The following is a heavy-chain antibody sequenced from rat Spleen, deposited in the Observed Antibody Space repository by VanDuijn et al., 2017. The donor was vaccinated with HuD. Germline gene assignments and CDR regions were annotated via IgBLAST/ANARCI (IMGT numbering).Heavy chain of an antibody. D-gene: IGHD1-6*01. J-gene: IGHJ3*01. V-gene: IGHV5-25*01. CDR1: GFTFSDYY. Sequence: EVQLVESGGGLVRPGRSMKLSCAASGFTFSDYYMAWVRQAPTEGLEWVASISPSGGSTYYRDSVKGRFTISRDNAKSTLYLQMDSLRSEDTATYYCARHDGLGFAYWGQGTLVTVSS. CDR2: ISPSGGST. CDR3: ARHDGLGFAY.